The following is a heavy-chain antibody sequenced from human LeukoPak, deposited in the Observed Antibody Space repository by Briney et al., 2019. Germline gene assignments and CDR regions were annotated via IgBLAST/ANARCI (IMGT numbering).Heavy chain of an antibody. V-gene: IGHV3-23*01. Sequence: GGSLRLSCAASAFTFTSYAMSWVRQAPGKGLEWVSSISGSGDSTYYADSVKGRFTISRDNSKNTLFLQMNNLRAEDTAVYYCAKDHRTPTMVRGVIIAWGQGTLVTVSS. D-gene: IGHD3-10*01. CDR1: AFTFTSYA. CDR2: ISGSGDST. J-gene: IGHJ5*02. CDR3: AKDHRTPTMVRGVIIA.